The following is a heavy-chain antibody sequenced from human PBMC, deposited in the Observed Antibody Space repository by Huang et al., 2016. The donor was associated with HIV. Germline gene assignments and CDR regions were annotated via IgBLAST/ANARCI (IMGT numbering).Heavy chain of an antibody. D-gene: IGHD3-22*01. V-gene: IGHV1-8*03. J-gene: IGHJ4*02. CDR2: MNPNSGNT. CDR1: GFPFTNYD. Sequence: QVQLVQSGAEVRKPGASVKVSCKASGFPFTNYDFNWVRPATGQGLEWMGWMNPNSGNTGHAEKFQGRDTITRNTSINTAYMELSSLRSEDTAVYYCARARGYYYDGSGFYSRYYFDYWGQGTLVTVSS. CDR3: ARARGYYYDGSGFYSRYYFDY.